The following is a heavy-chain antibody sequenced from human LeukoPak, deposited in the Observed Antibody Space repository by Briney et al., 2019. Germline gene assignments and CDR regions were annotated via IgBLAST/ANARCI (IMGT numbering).Heavy chain of an antibody. V-gene: IGHV4-59*10. D-gene: IGHD3-22*01. CDR1: GGSFSDYY. CDR2: ISSSGST. Sequence: SETLSLTCAVYGGSFSDYYWSWIRQPAGKGLEWIGRISSSGSTNYNPSLKSRVTISVDTSKNQFSLKLSSVTAADTAVYYCARAADDSDAFDIWGQGTMVTVSS. J-gene: IGHJ3*02. CDR3: ARAADDSDAFDI.